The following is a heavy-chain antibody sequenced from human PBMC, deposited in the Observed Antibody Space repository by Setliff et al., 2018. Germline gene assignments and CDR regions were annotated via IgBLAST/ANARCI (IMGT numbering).Heavy chain of an antibody. CDR2: IYPGDSHT. CDR3: ARSLVGATSSVYFDY. CDR1: GYSFSNFW. J-gene: IGHJ4*02. D-gene: IGHD1-26*01. Sequence: PGESLTISCKGSGYSFSNFWIGWVRQMPGKGLEWMGIIYPGDSHTRYSPSFQGQVTMSADKSINTAYLQWSNLKASDTAIYYCARSLVGATSSVYFDYWGQGALVTVSS. V-gene: IGHV5-51*01.